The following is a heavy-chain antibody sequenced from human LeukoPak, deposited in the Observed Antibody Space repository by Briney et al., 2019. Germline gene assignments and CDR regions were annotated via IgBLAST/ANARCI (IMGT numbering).Heavy chain of an antibody. CDR1: GYSFTSYW. CDR2: IYPGESNI. V-gene: IGHV5-51*01. CDR3: ARHLTVDSMSSFFEY. Sequence: PGESLKISCKGSGYSFTSYWIGWVRQMPGKGLEYMGFIYPGESNIRYSPSFEGQVTISADKSISTVYLRWSSLKTSDSAICYCARHLTVDSMSSFFEYWGQGTPVTVSS. J-gene: IGHJ4*02. D-gene: IGHD1-20*01.